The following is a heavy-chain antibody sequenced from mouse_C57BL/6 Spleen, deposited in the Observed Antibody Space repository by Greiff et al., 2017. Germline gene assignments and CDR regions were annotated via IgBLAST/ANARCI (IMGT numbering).Heavy chain of an antibody. D-gene: IGHD2-1*01. CDR2: IRSKSSNYAT. Sequence: EVHLVESGGGLVQPKGSLKLSCAASGFTFNTYAMHWVRQAPGKGLEWVARIRSKSSNYATYYADSVKDRFTISRDDSQCMLYLQMNNLKTEDTAMYFCVRALYYGNYDYFDYWGQGTTLTVSS. J-gene: IGHJ2*01. V-gene: IGHV10-3*01. CDR3: VRALYYGNYDYFDY. CDR1: GFTFNTYA.